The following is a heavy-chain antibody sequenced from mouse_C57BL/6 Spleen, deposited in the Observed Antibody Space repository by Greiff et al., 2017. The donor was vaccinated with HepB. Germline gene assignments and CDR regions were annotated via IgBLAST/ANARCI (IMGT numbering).Heavy chain of an antibody. CDR3: ARNGYSYYAMDY. V-gene: IGHV5-17*01. CDR1: GFTFSDYG. CDR2: ISSGSSPI. D-gene: IGHD2-3*01. Sequence: EVQLVESGGGLVKPGGSLKLSCAASGFTFSDYGMHWVRQAPEKGLEWVAYISSGSSPIYYADTVKGRFTIYRDNAKNTLFLQMTSLRSEDTAMYYCARNGYSYYAMDYWGQGTSVTVSS. J-gene: IGHJ4*01.